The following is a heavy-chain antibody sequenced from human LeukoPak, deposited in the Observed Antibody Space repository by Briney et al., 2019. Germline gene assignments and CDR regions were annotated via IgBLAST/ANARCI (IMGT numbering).Heavy chain of an antibody. CDR3: ATVSLAAAAGGNWFDP. D-gene: IGHD6-13*01. J-gene: IGHJ5*02. CDR2: ISGYNGNT. V-gene: IGHV1-18*01. Sequence: GASVKVSCKASGYTFTSYGISWVRQAPGQGLEWMGWISGYNGNTNYAQKLQGRVTMTTDTSTSIAYMDLRSLRSDDTAVYYCATVSLAAAAGGNWFDPWGQGTLVTVSS. CDR1: GYTFTSYG.